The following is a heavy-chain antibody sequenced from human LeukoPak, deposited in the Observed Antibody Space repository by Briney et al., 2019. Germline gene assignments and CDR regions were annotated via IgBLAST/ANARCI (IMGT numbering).Heavy chain of an antibody. CDR2: ISGSGGST. V-gene: IGHV3-23*01. CDR3: AKDSPRYSGSYLSFDY. CDR1: GFTFSNYA. J-gene: IGHJ4*02. D-gene: IGHD1-26*01. Sequence: QTGGSLRLSCAASGFTFSNYAMSWVRQAPGKGLEWLSAISGSGGSTYYADSVKGRFTISRDNSKNTLYLQMNSLRAEDTAVYYCAKDSPRYSGSYLSFDYWGQGTLVTVSS.